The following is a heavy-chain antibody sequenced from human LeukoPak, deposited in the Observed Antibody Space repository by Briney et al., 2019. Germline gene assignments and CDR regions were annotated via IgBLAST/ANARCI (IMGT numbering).Heavy chain of an antibody. D-gene: IGHD3-3*01. CDR1: GGTFSSYA. CDR2: IIPIFGTA. CDR3: ARGRFLEWPLQQYYFDY. Sequence: SVEVSCKASGGTFSSYAISWVRQAPGQGLEWMGGIIPIFGTANYAQKFQGRVTITTDESTSTAYMELSSLRSEDTAVYYCARGRFLEWPLQQYYFDYWGQGTLVTVSS. V-gene: IGHV1-69*05. J-gene: IGHJ4*02.